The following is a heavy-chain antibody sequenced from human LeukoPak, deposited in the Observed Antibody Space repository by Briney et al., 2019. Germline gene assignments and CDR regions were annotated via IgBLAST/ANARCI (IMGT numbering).Heavy chain of an antibody. D-gene: IGHD6-13*01. Sequence: GGSLRLSCAASGFTFDDYAMHWVRQAPGKGLEWVSGISWNSGSIGYADSVKGRFTISRDNAKNSLYLQMNSLRAEDTALYYCAKDSRESSSSGVFDYWGQGTLVTVSS. CDR3: AKDSRESSSSGVFDY. V-gene: IGHV3-9*01. J-gene: IGHJ4*02. CDR1: GFTFDDYA. CDR2: ISWNSGSI.